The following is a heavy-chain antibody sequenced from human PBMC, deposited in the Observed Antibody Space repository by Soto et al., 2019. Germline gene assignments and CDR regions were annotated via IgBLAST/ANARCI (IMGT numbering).Heavy chain of an antibody. J-gene: IGHJ6*02. CDR3: ARIPSSYSSSWYRSRVYYYGMDV. D-gene: IGHD6-13*01. CDR1: GGSFSGYY. V-gene: IGHV4-34*01. Sequence: QVQLQQWGAGLLKPSETLSLTCAVYGGSFSGYYWSWIRQPPGKGLEWIGEINHSGSTNYNPSLKSRVTISVDTSKNQFSLKLSSVTAADTAVYYCARIPSSYSSSWYRSRVYYYGMDVWGQGTTVTVSS. CDR2: INHSGST.